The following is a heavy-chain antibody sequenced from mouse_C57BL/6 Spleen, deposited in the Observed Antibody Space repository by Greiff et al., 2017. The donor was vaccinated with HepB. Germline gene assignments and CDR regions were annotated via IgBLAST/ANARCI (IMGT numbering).Heavy chain of an antibody. J-gene: IGHJ3*01. Sequence: VQLKESGPELVKPGASVKISCKASGYSFTGYYMNWVKQSPEKSLEWIGEINPSTGGTTYNQKFKAKATLTVDKSSSTAYMQLKSLTSEDSAVYYCARTPYYGSSPWFAYWGQGTLVTVSA. CDR2: INPSTGGT. D-gene: IGHD1-1*01. CDR3: ARTPYYGSSPWFAY. V-gene: IGHV1-42*01. CDR1: GYSFTGYY.